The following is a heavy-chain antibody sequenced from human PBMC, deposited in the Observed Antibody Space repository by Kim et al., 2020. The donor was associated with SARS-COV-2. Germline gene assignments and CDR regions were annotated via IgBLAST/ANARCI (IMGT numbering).Heavy chain of an antibody. CDR1: GFTFSSYG. Sequence: GGSLRLSCAASGFTFSSYGMHWVRQAPGKGLEWVAVISYDVSNKYYADSVKGRFTISRDNSKNTLYLQMNSLRAEDTAVYYCARAYHISPNWNARLYYYYGMDVWGQGTTVTVSS. J-gene: IGHJ6*02. V-gene: IGHV3-33*05. CDR2: ISYDVSNK. CDR3: ARAYHISPNWNARLYYYYGMDV. D-gene: IGHD1-20*01.